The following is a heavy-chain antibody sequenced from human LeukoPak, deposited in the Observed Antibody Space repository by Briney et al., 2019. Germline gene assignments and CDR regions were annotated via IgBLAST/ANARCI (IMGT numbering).Heavy chain of an antibody. J-gene: IGHJ4*02. CDR1: GFVFSIYT. V-gene: IGHV3-64D*06. D-gene: IGHD2/OR15-2a*01. CDR2: ISGSGNGGSI. Sequence: PAGGSLRLSCSASGFVFSIYTMYWVRQAPGKGPEYVSTISGSGNGGSIYYADSVKGRFTISRDDSKSIVYLQMNGLRSEDTAVYYCVKDFGRVRGTPDSWGQGTLVTVSS. CDR3: VKDFGRVRGTPDS.